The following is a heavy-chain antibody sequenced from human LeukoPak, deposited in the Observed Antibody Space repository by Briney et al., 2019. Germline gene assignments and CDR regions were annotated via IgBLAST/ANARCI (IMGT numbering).Heavy chain of an antibody. J-gene: IGHJ5*02. CDR1: GYPFSTYE. V-gene: IGHV1-8*01. CDR3: ARGPRNDP. D-gene: IGHD1-14*01. Sequence: GASVKVSCKTSGYPFSTYEINWVRRAAGQGLEWMGWVHPNSGNTAYAQKFQGRVTMTRDTSISTAYMELSGLRSDDTAAYFCARGPRNDPWGQGTLVTVSS. CDR2: VHPNSGNT.